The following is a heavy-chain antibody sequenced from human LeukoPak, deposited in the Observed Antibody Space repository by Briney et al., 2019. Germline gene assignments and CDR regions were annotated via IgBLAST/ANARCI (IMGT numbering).Heavy chain of an antibody. J-gene: IGHJ5*02. D-gene: IGHD3-9*01. CDR1: GGTFSSYA. CDR3: ARATYYDILTGSNWFDP. CDR2: IIPIFGTA. Sequence: SVKVSCKASGGTFSSYAISWVRQAPGQGLEWMGGIIPIFGTANYAQKFQGRVTITADESTSTAYMELSSLRSEDTAVYYCARATYYDILTGSNWFDPWGQGTLVTVSS. V-gene: IGHV1-69*13.